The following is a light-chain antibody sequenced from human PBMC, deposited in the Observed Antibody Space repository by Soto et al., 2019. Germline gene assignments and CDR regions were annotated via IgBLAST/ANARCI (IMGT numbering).Light chain of an antibody. V-gene: IGLV1-40*01. Sequence: QGVVTQPPSVSGAPGQRVTISCTRSSSNIGAGYDVHWYQQFPGTAPKLLIYGNSNRPSGVPDRFSGSKSGTSASLAITGLQAEDEADYYCQSYDSSLSGAYVFGTGTKLTV. CDR1: SSNIGAGYD. CDR3: QSYDSSLSGAYV. J-gene: IGLJ1*01. CDR2: GNS.